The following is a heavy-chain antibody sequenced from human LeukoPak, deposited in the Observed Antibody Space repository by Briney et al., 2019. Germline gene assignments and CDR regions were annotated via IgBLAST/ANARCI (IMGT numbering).Heavy chain of an antibody. CDR1: GFTFSSYW. CDR2: ISSSSSYI. Sequence: GGSLRLSCAASGFTFSSYWMNWVRQAPGKGLEWVSSISSSSSYIYYADSVKGRFTISRDNAKNSLYLQMNSLRAEDTAVYYCARDRGSSRGFDYWGQGTLVTVSS. CDR3: ARDRGSSRGFDY. J-gene: IGHJ4*02. V-gene: IGHV3-21*01. D-gene: IGHD3-16*01.